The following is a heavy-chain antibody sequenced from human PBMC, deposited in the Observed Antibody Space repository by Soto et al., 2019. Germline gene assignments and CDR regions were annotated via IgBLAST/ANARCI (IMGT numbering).Heavy chain of an antibody. J-gene: IGHJ4*02. CDR3: ARDQRGQWLYTNFDH. CDR2: ISSSSSTI. V-gene: IGHV3-48*01. D-gene: IGHD6-19*01. CDR1: GFTFSSYS. Sequence: PGGSLRLSCAASGFTFSSYSMNWVRQAPGKGLEWVSYISSSSSTIYYADSVKGRFTISRDNAKNSLYLQMNSLRAEDTAVYYCARDQRGQWLYTNFDHWGQGTLVTVSS.